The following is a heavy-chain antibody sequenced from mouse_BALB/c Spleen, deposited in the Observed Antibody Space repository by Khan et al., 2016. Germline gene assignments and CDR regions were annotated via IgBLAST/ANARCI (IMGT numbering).Heavy chain of an antibody. Sequence: QVQLKESGPGLVQPSQSLSITCTVSGFSLTSYGVHWVRQSPGKGLEWLGVIWSGGSTDYNAAFISRLSISKDNSKSQVFFKMNSLQADDTAIYYCASLTTVAYWYFDVWGAGTTVTVSS. J-gene: IGHJ1*01. CDR1: GFSLTSYG. CDR3: ASLTTVAYWYFDV. V-gene: IGHV2-4-1*01. D-gene: IGHD1-1*01. CDR2: IWSGGST.